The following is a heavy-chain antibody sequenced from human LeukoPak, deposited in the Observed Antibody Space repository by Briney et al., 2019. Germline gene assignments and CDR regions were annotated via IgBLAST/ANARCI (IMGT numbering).Heavy chain of an antibody. CDR3: ARDLGDGLGFWNI. V-gene: IGHV3-21*01. D-gene: IGHD3-3*01. CDR1: GFTFSTYS. J-gene: IGHJ3*02. Sequence: GGSLRLSCAASGFTFSTYSMKWVRQAPGKGLEWVSCISSGSTYIFHADSVKGRFTISRDNAKNSLYLQMNSLRAEDTAVYYCARDLGDGLGFWNIWGQGTMVTVSS. CDR2: ISSGSTYI.